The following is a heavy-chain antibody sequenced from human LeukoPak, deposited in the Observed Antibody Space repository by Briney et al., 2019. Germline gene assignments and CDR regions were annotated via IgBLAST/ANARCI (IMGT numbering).Heavy chain of an antibody. CDR3: ARAYRAHQTFHSYHFFDF. V-gene: IGHV4-34*01. CDR2: INHYGST. D-gene: IGHD5-18*01. J-gene: IGHJ4*02. CDR1: GASISSYY. Sequence: SETLSLTCTVSGASISSYYWNWIRQPPGKGLEWIGEINHYGSTKYSPSLKSRVTISGDTSKNQFSLRLNSVTAADTAIYYCARAYRAHQTFHSYHFFDFWGRGTLVTVSS.